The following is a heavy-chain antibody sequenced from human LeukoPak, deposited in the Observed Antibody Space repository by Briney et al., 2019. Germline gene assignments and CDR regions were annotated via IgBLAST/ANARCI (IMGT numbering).Heavy chain of an antibody. CDR1: GYTFTSYG. D-gene: IGHD6-19*01. V-gene: IGHV1-18*01. Sequence: ASVKVSCKASGYTFTSYGISWVRQAPGQGLEWMGWISAYNGNTNYAQKLQGRVTRTTDTSTSTAYMELRSLRSDDTAVYYCARDLPYSSPRIYNWFDPWGQGTLVTVSS. CDR2: ISAYNGNT. CDR3: ARDLPYSSPRIYNWFDP. J-gene: IGHJ5*02.